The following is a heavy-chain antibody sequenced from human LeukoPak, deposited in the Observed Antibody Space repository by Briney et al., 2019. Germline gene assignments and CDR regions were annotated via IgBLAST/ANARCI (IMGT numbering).Heavy chain of an antibody. D-gene: IGHD4-23*01. CDR3: ARDPRRRAPRSSQPLEVVTPDNWFDP. CDR2: ISAYNGNT. J-gene: IGHJ5*02. CDR1: GYTFTSCG. Sequence: ASVKVSCKASGYTFTSCGISWVRQAPGQGLEWMGWISAYNGNTNYAQKLQGRVTMTTDTSTSTAYMELRSLRSDDTAVYYCARDPRRRAPRSSQPLEVVTPDNWFDPWGQGTLVTVSS. V-gene: IGHV1-18*01.